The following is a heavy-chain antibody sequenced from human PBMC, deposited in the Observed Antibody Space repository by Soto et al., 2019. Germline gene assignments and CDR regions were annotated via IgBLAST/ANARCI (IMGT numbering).Heavy chain of an antibody. CDR1: NGSFSSGTYS. J-gene: IGHJ6*02. V-gene: IGHV4-30-2*01. CDR2: IYYSGTT. Sequence: TLSLTCAVSNGSFSSGTYSWSWVRQPPGKGLEWIGYIYYSGTTYYTPSLKSRLTMSMDRANDHFSLNLTSVTAADTAVYFCARGHYYYGMDVWGQGITVTVSS. CDR3: ARGHYYYGMDV.